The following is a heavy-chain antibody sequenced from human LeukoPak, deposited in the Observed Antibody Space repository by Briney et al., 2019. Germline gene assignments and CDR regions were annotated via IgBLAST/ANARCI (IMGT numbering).Heavy chain of an antibody. CDR3: ASVTTVTTKGHGAFDI. CDR2: IIPIFGSS. V-gene: IGHV1-69*13. J-gene: IGHJ3*02. D-gene: IGHD4-17*01. Sequence: SVKVSCKASGGTFSSSAISWVRQAPGQGLEWLGGIIPIFGSSNYAQNFQDRVTITADESTSTAYMELSSLRSEDTAVYYCASVTTVTTKGHGAFDIWGQGTMVTVSS. CDR1: GGTFSSSA.